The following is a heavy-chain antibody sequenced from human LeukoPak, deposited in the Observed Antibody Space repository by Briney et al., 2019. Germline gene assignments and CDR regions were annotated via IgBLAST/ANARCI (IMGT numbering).Heavy chain of an antibody. CDR1: GFTFDDYA. CDR3: ARENSPGYDFWSSYPNDY. J-gene: IGHJ4*02. V-gene: IGHV3-9*01. Sequence: GRSLRLSCAASGFTFDDYAMHWVRQAPGKGLEWVSGISWNSGSIGYADSVKGRFTISRDNAKNSLYLQMNSLRAEDTGVYYCARENSPGYDFWSSYPNDYWGQGTLVTVSS. CDR2: ISWNSGSI. D-gene: IGHD3-3*01.